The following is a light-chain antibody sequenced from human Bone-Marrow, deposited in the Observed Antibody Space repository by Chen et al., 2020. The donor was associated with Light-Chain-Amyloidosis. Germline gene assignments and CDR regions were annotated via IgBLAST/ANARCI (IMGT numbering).Light chain of an antibody. CDR1: ALPKQY. Sequence: SYVLTQPPSVSVSPGQPARITCSGDALPKQYAYWYQQKPGQAPVLVIYKDSERPSGIPERFSGSSSGTTVTLTISGVQAEDEADYYCQSADSSGTQVVFGGGTKLTVL. CDR2: KDS. CDR3: QSADSSGTQVV. J-gene: IGLJ2*01. V-gene: IGLV3-25*03.